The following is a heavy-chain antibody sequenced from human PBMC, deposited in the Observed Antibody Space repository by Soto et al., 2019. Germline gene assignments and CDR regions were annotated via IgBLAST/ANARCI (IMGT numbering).Heavy chain of an antibody. J-gene: IGHJ3*02. CDR3: TTDDTGVAVAFVDI. CDR1: GFTFSSYA. Sequence: GGSLRLSCAASGFTFSSYAMSWVRQAPGKGLEWVGRIKSKTDGGTTDYAAPVKGRFTISRDDSKNTLYLQMNSLKTEDTAVYYCTTDDTGVAVAFVDIWGQGTMVTVSS. V-gene: IGHV3-15*01. CDR2: IKSKTDGGTT. D-gene: IGHD6-19*01.